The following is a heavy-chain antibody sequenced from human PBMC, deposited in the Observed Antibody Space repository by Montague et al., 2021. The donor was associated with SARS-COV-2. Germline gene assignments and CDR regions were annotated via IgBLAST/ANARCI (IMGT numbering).Heavy chain of an antibody. D-gene: IGHD1-7*01. CDR3: ARGWNYAFDI. Sequence: CAISGDSVSGHSPAWNWIRHSPSRPLEWLGRTYYGSSWNTDYAVSVKSRITISPDTSKNQFSLHLNSVTPEDTAVYYCARGWNYAFDIWSQGTMVTVSS. J-gene: IGHJ3*02. V-gene: IGHV6-1*01. CDR2: TYYGSSWNT. CDR1: GDSVSGHSPA.